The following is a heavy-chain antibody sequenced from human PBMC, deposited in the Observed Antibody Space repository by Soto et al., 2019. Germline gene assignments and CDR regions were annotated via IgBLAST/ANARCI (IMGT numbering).Heavy chain of an antibody. CDR3: ARLNPDGTGENYYYGMDV. D-gene: IGHD7-27*01. CDR1: GGSFSGYY. CDR2: INHSGST. V-gene: IGHV4-34*01. Sequence: PLETLSLTCAVYGGSFSGYYWSWVRQPPGKGLEWIGQINHSGSTNYNPSLKSLFTISVDTSKNQFSLKLSSVTAADTAVYYCARLNPDGTGENYYYGMDVWGQGTTVTVSS. J-gene: IGHJ6*02.